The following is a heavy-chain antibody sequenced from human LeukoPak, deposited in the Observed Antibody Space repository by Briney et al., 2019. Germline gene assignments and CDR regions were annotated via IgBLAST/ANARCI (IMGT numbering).Heavy chain of an antibody. Sequence: SETLSLTCAVSHYSISSPYFWGWIRQPPGKGLEWIGSIYHTGRTNYNPSINSRVTMSLDTSKNQFSLNLNSVTAADTAVYHCARVYSGSTWYHFDYWGQGILVTVSS. CDR3: ARVYSGSTWYHFDY. CDR1: HYSISSPYF. V-gene: IGHV4-38-2*01. J-gene: IGHJ4*02. CDR2: IYHTGRT. D-gene: IGHD5-12*01.